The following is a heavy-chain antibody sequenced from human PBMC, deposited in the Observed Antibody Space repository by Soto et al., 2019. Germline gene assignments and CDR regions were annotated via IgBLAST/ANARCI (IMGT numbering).Heavy chain of an antibody. CDR3: ARDSYFYDSRRYYRTLDS. Sequence: PSETLSLTCSISGGSFSNDYWTWIRQSPGKGLEWIGYIFHSGITDYNPSVKSRVTISIDKSRNLFSLTLTSVTAADTAVYYCARDSYFYDSRRYYRTLDSGGQGTLVT. CDR1: GGSFSNDY. J-gene: IGHJ5*01. V-gene: IGHV4-59*01. CDR2: IFHSGIT. D-gene: IGHD3-22*01.